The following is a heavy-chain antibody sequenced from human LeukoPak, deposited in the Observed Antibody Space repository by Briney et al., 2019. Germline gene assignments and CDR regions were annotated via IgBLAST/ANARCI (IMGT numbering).Heavy chain of an antibody. Sequence: SETLSLTCTVSGGSISSYYWSWIRQPPGKGLEWIGYIYYSGSTNYNPSLKSRVTISVDTSKNQFSLKLSSVTAADTAVYYCARTESTAAGHNFDYWGQGTLVTVSS. D-gene: IGHD6-13*01. J-gene: IGHJ4*02. V-gene: IGHV4-59*01. CDR2: IYYSGST. CDR1: GGSISSYY. CDR3: ARTESTAAGHNFDY.